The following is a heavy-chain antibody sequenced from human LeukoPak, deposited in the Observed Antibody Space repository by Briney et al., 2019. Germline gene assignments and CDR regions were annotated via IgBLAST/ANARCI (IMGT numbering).Heavy chain of an antibody. J-gene: IGHJ4*02. V-gene: IGHV4-34*01. D-gene: IGHD4-17*01. CDR1: GGSFSDYY. Sequence: PSETLSLTCAVYGGSFSDYYWSWIRQPPGKGLEWIGEINHSGSTNYNPSLKSRVTISVDTSKNQFSLRLSSVTAADTAVYYCARGGDFSDFAVDYWGQGTLVTVSS. CDR2: INHSGST. CDR3: ARGGDFSDFAVDY.